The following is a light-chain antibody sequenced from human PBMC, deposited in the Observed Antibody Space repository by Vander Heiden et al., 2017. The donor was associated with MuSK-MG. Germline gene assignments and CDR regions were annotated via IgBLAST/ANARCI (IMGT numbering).Light chain of an antibody. Sequence: DIVMTQSPDSLAVSLGERATINCKSSQSLLYSSNNKNYLVWYQQKPGQSPKLLIYWASTRESGVPDRFSGSGSGTDFTLTISSLQAEDVAVYYCQQYYSIPYTCGQGTKLEI. J-gene: IGKJ2*01. CDR1: QSLLYSSNNKNY. CDR2: WAS. CDR3: QQYYSIPYT. V-gene: IGKV4-1*01.